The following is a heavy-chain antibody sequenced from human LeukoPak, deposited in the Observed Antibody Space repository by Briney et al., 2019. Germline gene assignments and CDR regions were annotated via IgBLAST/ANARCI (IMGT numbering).Heavy chain of an antibody. Sequence: PGGSLRLSCVASGFSFRDYYFSWVRQAPGQGLEWLSFISASGNIIHYEDSVKGRFTISRDDAKNPVFLQMDSLRTEDTALYYCARHMVITPFDSWGQGTLVTVSS. J-gene: IGHJ4*02. CDR3: ARHMVITPFDS. CDR2: ISASGNII. D-gene: IGHD4/OR15-4a*01. CDR1: GFSFRDYY. V-gene: IGHV3-11*01.